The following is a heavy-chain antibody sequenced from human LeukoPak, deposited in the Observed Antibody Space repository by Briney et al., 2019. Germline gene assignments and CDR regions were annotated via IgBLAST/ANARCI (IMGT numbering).Heavy chain of an antibody. CDR3: AKGLSNWGNWYFEF. D-gene: IGHD7-27*01. CDR1: GGSISTYY. J-gene: IGHJ2*01. CDR2: ISYTVTT. V-gene: IGHV4-59*12. Sequence: SETLSLTCTVSGGSISTYYWSWIRQPPGKGLEWIGYISYTVTTNYNPSLKGRVTISVDTSKKQFSLQLSSVTAADTAVYYCAKGLSNWGNWYFEFWGRGTLVTVSS.